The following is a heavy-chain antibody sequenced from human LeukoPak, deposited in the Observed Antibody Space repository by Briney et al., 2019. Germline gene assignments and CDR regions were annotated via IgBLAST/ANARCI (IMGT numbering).Heavy chain of an antibody. D-gene: IGHD1-14*01. Sequence: PSETLSLTCTVSGGSISSGGYYWSWIRQPPGKGLEWIGYIYHSGSTYYNPSLKSRVTISVDRSKNQFSLKLSSVTVADTAVYYCARDSEVSNQAFDIWGQGTMVTVSS. V-gene: IGHV4-30-2*01. CDR3: ARDSEVSNQAFDI. CDR1: GGSISSGGYY. J-gene: IGHJ3*02. CDR2: IYHSGST.